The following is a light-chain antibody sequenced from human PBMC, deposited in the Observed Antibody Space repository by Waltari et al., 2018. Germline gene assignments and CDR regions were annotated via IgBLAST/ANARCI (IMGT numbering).Light chain of an antibody. CDR3: AAWDDSLNAWV. Sequence: QSVLTQPPSASGPTGQRVILSSSGRTSKIGSYKVQWYQQFPGTAPKLLIFTDRFSGSKAGTSGSLAISGLQSEDEADYYCAAWDDSLNAWVFGGWTKLTVL. J-gene: IGLJ3*02. V-gene: IGLV1-44*01. CDR1: TSKIGSYK.